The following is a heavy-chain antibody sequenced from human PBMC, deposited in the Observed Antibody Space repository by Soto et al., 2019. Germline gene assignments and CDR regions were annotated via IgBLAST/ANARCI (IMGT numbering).Heavy chain of an antibody. J-gene: IGHJ4*02. D-gene: IGHD2-15*01. CDR3: AKDRHCGGGTCQRSYFDH. CDR2: VSGGGGST. Sequence: EVQLLESGGALVQPGGSLRLSCVASGFTFRTYSMSWVRQVPGKGLEWVSVVSGGGGSTYYAGSVRGRFTISRDNSKNTLYLQMNNLRDEDTAVYYCAKDRHCGGGTCQRSYFDHWGQGTPVTVFS. V-gene: IGHV3-23*01. CDR1: GFTFRTYS.